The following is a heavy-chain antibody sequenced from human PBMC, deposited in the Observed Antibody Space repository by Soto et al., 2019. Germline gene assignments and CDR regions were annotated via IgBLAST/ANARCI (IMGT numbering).Heavy chain of an antibody. Sequence: SETLSLTCTVSGGSISSYYWSWIRQPPGKGLEWIGYIYYSGSTNYNPSLKSRVTISVDTSKNQFSLKLSSVTAADTAVYYCARYLPRQQYGDYEDYYYYYGMDVWGQGTTVTVSS. CDR1: GGSISSYY. CDR2: IYYSGST. CDR3: ARYLPRQQYGDYEDYYYYYGMDV. V-gene: IGHV4-59*01. D-gene: IGHD4-17*01. J-gene: IGHJ6*02.